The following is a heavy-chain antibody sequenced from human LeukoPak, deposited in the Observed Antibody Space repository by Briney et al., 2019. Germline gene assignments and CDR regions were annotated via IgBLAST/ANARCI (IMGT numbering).Heavy chain of an antibody. V-gene: IGHV3-23*01. Sequence: GGSLKLSCTASGFTFNTYAMSWVRQAPGKGLEWVSAISGSGGSTYYADSVKGRFTISRDNAKNSLYLQMNSLRAEDTAVYYCARDRDYGDKPAFDYWGQGTLVTVSS. D-gene: IGHD4-17*01. CDR1: GFTFNTYA. J-gene: IGHJ4*02. CDR2: ISGSGGST. CDR3: ARDRDYGDKPAFDY.